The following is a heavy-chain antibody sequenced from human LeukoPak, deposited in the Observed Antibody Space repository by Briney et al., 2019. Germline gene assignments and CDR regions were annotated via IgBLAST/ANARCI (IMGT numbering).Heavy chain of an antibody. CDR1: GYTFTNFG. Sequence: ASVKVSCKASGYTFTNFGISWVRQAPGQGLEWMGWITPYNGNTNYAQKLQGRVTLTTDTSTSTAYMELRSLRSDDTAVYYCARGDYGSGSYWFDYWGQGTLVTVSS. CDR3: ARGDYGSGSYWFDY. V-gene: IGHV1-18*01. D-gene: IGHD3-10*01. CDR2: ITPYNGNT. J-gene: IGHJ4*02.